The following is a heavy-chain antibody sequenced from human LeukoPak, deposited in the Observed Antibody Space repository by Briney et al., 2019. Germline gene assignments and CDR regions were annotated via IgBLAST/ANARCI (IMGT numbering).Heavy chain of an antibody. J-gene: IGHJ5*02. CDR2: INPNSGGT. Sequence: ASVKVSCKASGYTFTGYYMHWVRQAPGQGLEWMGWINPNSGGTNYAQKFQGRVTMTRDTSISTAYMELSRLRSDDTAVYYCARDPRYSSSSEGYNWFDPWGQGTLATVSS. V-gene: IGHV1-2*02. CDR1: GYTFTGYY. CDR3: ARDPRYSSSSEGYNWFDP. D-gene: IGHD6-6*01.